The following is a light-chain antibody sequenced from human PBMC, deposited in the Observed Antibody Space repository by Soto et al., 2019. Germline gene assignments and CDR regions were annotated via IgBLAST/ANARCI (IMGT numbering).Light chain of an antibody. Sequence: EIVLTQSPGTLSLSPGERDTLSCRASQSVRSSYLAWYQQKPGQAPRLLIYGASSRATGIPDRFSGSGSGTDFTLTISRLEPEDFTMYYCQQYGSSPPTYTCGQGTKLEIK. CDR1: QSVRSSY. J-gene: IGKJ2*01. V-gene: IGKV3-20*01. CDR3: QQYGSSPPTYT. CDR2: GAS.